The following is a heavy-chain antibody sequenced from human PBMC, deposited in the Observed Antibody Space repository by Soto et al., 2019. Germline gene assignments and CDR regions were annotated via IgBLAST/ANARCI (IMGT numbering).Heavy chain of an antibody. V-gene: IGHV3-30*18. CDR1: GFRFSSYG. J-gene: IGHJ4*02. CDR3: AKAAARELDY. D-gene: IGHD6-6*01. Sequence: PGGSLRLSCAASGFRFSSYGMHWVRQAPGKGLEWVAVISYDETYKDHADSVKGRFSISRDNSRNTLYLQMNSLRAEDTAVYWCAKAAARELDYWGQGTLVTVSS. CDR2: ISYDETYK.